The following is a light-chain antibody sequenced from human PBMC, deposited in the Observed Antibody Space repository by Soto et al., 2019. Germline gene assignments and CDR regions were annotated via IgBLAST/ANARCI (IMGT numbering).Light chain of an antibody. Sequence: EIVLTQSPGTLSLSPGERATLSCRASQSVSSNYLAWYQQKPGQALRLLIYGASSRATGIPDRFSGSGSGTDFTLTISRLEPEDFAVYYCQQYGNSQFTFGPGTKVDIK. CDR3: QQYGNSQFT. CDR2: GAS. V-gene: IGKV3-20*01. J-gene: IGKJ3*01. CDR1: QSVSSNY.